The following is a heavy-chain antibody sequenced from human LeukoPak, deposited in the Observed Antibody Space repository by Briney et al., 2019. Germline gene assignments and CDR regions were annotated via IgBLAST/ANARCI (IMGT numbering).Heavy chain of an antibody. J-gene: IGHJ4*02. D-gene: IGHD4-23*01. CDR3: ARDLSATVVSTYYFDY. V-gene: IGHV3-33*01. CDR2: IWYDGSNK. Sequence: GGSLRLSCAASGFTFSSCGMHWVRQAPGKGLEWVAVIWYDGSNKYYADSVKGRFTISRDNSKNTLYLQMNSLRAEDTAVYYCARDLSATVVSTYYFDYWGQGTLVTVSS. CDR1: GFTFSSCG.